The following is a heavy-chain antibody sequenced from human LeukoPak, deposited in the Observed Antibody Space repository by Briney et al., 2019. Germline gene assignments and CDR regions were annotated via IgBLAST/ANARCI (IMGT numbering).Heavy chain of an antibody. Sequence: KSSETLSLTCAVSGYSISSGYYWGWIPQPPGKGLEWIGSIYHSGSTYYNPSLKSRVTISVDTSKNQFSLKLSSVTAADTAVYYCARVEYSSGWYFDYWGQGTLVTVSS. V-gene: IGHV4-38-2*01. CDR1: GYSISSGYY. D-gene: IGHD6-19*01. CDR3: ARVEYSSGWYFDY. CDR2: IYHSGST. J-gene: IGHJ4*02.